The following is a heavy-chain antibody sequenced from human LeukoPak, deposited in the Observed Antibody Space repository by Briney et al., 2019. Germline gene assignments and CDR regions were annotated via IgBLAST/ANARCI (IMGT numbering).Heavy chain of an antibody. J-gene: IGHJ4*02. V-gene: IGHV4-39*07. D-gene: IGHD3-16*01. CDR3: ARGRFGVPPDY. CDR2: INHRGST. CDR1: GGSISSSSYY. Sequence: SETLSLTCTVSGGSISSSSYYWGWIRQPPGKGLEWIGEINHRGSTNYNPSLKSRVTISVDTSKNQFSLKLSSVTAADTAVYYCARGRFGVPPDYWGQGTLVTVSS.